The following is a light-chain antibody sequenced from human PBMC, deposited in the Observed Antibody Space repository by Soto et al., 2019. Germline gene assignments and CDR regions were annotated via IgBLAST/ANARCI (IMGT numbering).Light chain of an antibody. CDR3: GTWDSGLSAGV. J-gene: IGLJ3*02. CDR2: ENN. Sequence: QSVLTQPPSVSAAPGQKVTISCSGSSSNIGTYYVSWYQQLPGTAPKLLIYENNKRPSGIPDRFSGSKSGTSATLGITGLQIGDEADYYCGTWDSGLSAGVFGGGTKVTVL. V-gene: IGLV1-51*02. CDR1: SSNIGTYY.